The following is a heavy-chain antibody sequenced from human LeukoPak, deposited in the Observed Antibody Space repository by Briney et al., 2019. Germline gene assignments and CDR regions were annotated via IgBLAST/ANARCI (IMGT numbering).Heavy chain of an antibody. D-gene: IGHD6-19*01. Sequence: GGSLRLSCAASGFTFSNYWMHRVRQAPGKGLESVSRINTDGTVTTYADSVKGRFTVSRDNADNTMFLQMNSVRDEDTAVYYCATKQWLAPPPDSWGQGTPVTVSS. CDR2: INTDGTVT. CDR3: ATKQWLAPPPDS. J-gene: IGHJ4*02. V-gene: IGHV3-74*01. CDR1: GFTFSNYW.